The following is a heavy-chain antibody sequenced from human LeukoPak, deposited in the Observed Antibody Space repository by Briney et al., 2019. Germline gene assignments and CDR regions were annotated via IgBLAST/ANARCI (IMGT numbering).Heavy chain of an antibody. CDR1: GDSISSYY. V-gene: IGHV4-59*01. D-gene: IGHD4-17*01. CDR2: INYSGNT. J-gene: IGHJ4*02. CDR3: AREGRQDYVYFDC. Sequence: SETLSLTCTVSGDSISSYYWSWIRQPPGKGLEWMGYINYSGNTNYNPSLKSRVTISVDTSKNQFSLRLTSVTAADTAVYYCAREGRQDYVYFDCWGQGTLVTVSA.